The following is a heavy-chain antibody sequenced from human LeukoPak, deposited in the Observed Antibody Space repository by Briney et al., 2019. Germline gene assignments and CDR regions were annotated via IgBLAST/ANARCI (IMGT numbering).Heavy chain of an antibody. J-gene: IGHJ6*02. Sequence: PGGSLRLSCVASGFSFGIYGMHWVRQAPGKGLEWVAVISYDGNIEYFADSVKGRFTTSRDNSNNTLYLQMNSLRAEDTAVYYCAKDEGEGYYYYYYGMDVWGLGTTVTVSS. D-gene: IGHD1-26*01. CDR2: ISYDGNIE. CDR1: GFSFGIYG. CDR3: AKDEGEGYYYYYYGMDV. V-gene: IGHV3-30*18.